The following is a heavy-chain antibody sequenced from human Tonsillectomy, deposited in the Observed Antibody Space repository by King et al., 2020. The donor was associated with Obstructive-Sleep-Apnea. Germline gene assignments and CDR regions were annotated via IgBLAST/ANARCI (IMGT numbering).Heavy chain of an antibody. J-gene: IGHJ4*02. Sequence: VQLVESGGGLVQPGRSLRLSCRVSGFTFGDYAMSWFRQAPGKGLEWVGFIRSKVYGGTTEYAASVKGRFTISRDDSKSIAYLQMNSLKTEDTAVYYCSRDFRGEYSYGPDYWGQGTLVTVSS. CDR1: GFTFGDYA. V-gene: IGHV3-49*03. CDR2: IRSKVYGGTT. CDR3: SRDFRGEYSYGPDY. D-gene: IGHD5-18*01.